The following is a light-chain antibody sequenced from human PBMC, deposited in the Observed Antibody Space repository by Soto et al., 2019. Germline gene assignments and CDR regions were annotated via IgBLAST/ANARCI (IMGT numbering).Light chain of an antibody. V-gene: IGKV2-28*01. CDR1: QSLLHSNGYNY. J-gene: IGKJ4*01. CDR2: LGS. CDR3: MQALQTPHG. Sequence: DIVMTQSPLSLPVTPGEPASISCRSSQSLLHSNGYNYLDWYLQKPGQSPQLLIYLGSNRASGVPDRFSGSGSGTDFTLKISRVEAEDVGVYYCMQALQTPHGFGGGTKVEIK.